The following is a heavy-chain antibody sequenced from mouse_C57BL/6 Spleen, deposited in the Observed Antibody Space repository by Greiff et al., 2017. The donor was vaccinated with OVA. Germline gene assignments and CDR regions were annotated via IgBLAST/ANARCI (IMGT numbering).Heavy chain of an antibody. CDR3: ARVYRNWYFDV. CDR2: IYPGDGDT. Sequence: VQLKESGPELVKPGASVKISCKASGYAFSSSWMNWVKQRPGKGLEWIGRIYPGDGDTNYNGKFKGKATLTADKSSSTAYMQLSSLTSEDSAVYFCARVYRNWYFDVWGTGTTVTVSS. D-gene: IGHD2-14*01. J-gene: IGHJ1*03. CDR1: GYAFSSSW. V-gene: IGHV1-82*01.